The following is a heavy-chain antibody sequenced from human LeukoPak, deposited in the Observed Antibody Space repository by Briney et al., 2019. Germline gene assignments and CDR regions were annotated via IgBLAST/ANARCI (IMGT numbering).Heavy chain of an antibody. CDR1: GFTFSSYA. D-gene: IGHD3-9*01. CDR2: ISWDGNDK. J-gene: IGHJ4*02. V-gene: IGHV3-30*18. Sequence: PGGSLRLSCAASGFTFSSYAMSWVRQAPGKGLEWVTFISWDGNDKRYADSVKGRFTISRDDSKNTLHLQMDSLRPEDTAVYYCAKDYDTKWSLEYWGQGKLVTVSS. CDR3: AKDYDTKWSLEY.